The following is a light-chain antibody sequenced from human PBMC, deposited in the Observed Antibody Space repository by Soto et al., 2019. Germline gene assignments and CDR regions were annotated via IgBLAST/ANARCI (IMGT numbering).Light chain of an antibody. Sequence: QSVLTQPASVSGSPGQSITISCTGTSSDIGGYNFVSWYQQYPDEAPRLIIYEVSNRPSGISNRYSGSKFDNTASLTISGLQPADDAIYYCSSYTATTSPVFGGGTKLTVL. CDR3: SSYTATTSPV. CDR1: SSDIGGYNF. J-gene: IGLJ3*02. CDR2: EVS. V-gene: IGLV2-14*01.